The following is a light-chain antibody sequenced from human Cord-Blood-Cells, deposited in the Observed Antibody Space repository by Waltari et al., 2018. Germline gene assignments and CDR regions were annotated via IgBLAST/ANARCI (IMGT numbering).Light chain of an antibody. CDR1: QSIRSY. J-gene: IGKJ2*01. CDR2: AAS. CDR3: QQSYSTPYT. Sequence: IQMTQSPSSLSASVGARVTITCRASQSIRSYLNWYPQKPGKAPKLLIYAASSLQSGVPSRFCGSGSGTDFTLTISSLQPEDFATYYCQQSYSTPYTFGQGTKLEIK. V-gene: IGKV1-39*01.